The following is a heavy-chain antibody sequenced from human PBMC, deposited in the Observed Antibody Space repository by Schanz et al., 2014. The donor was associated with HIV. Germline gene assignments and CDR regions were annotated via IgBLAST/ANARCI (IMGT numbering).Heavy chain of an antibody. CDR2: IDTDWST. CDR3: ARVHSASSRFRYLFGMDV. D-gene: IGHD1-26*01. Sequence: DVQLVESGGGLIQPGGSLRLSCSASGFTFSSYGMHWVRQAPGKGLVWVSHIDTDWSTNYADSVKGRFTISRDNAKNTLYLQMNSLRAEDSAVYFCARVHSASSRFRYLFGMDVWGRGTTVIVSS. CDR1: GFTFSSYG. V-gene: IGHV3-74*02. J-gene: IGHJ6*02.